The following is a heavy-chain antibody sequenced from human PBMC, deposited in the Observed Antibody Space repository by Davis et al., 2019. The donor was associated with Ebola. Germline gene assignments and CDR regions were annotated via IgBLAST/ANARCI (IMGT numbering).Heavy chain of an antibody. J-gene: IGHJ6*02. V-gene: IGHV1-69*05. CDR3: ARFAKYYYYYGMDV. CDR2: IIPIFGTA. Sequence: AASVKVSCQASGGTFSSYAISWVRQAPGQGLEWMGGIIPIFGTANYAQKFQGRVTMTRNTSISSAYMELSSLRSEDTAVYYCARFAKYYYYYGMDVWGQGTTVTVSS. CDR1: GGTFSSYA.